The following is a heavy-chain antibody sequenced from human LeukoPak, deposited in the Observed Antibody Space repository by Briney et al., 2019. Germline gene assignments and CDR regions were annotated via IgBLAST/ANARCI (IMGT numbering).Heavy chain of an antibody. CDR3: ARDQSGSLDY. D-gene: IGHD1-26*01. CDR1: GFTVSRTW. J-gene: IGHJ4*02. V-gene: IGHV3-7*01. CDR2: INQDGSTR. Sequence: PGGSLRLSCAASGFTVSRTWMAWVRQAPGKGLEWVANINQDGSTRQYVDSVKGRFTISRDNARNSLDLQMNSLRVEDTAVYYCARDQSGSLDYWGQGTLVTVSS.